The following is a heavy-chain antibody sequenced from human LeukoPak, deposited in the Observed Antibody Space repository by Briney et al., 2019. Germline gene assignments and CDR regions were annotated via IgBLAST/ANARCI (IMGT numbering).Heavy chain of an antibody. J-gene: IGHJ4*02. Sequence: GASVKVSCKASGYTFTSYYMHWVRQAPGQGLEWMGIINPSGGSTSYAQKFQGRVTMTRDTSTSTVYMELSSLRSEDTAVYYCASSEKDEVLRFLEWSPGFDYWGQGTLVTVSS. D-gene: IGHD3-3*01. CDR3: ASSEKDEVLRFLEWSPGFDY. V-gene: IGHV1-46*01. CDR2: INPSGGST. CDR1: GYTFTSYY.